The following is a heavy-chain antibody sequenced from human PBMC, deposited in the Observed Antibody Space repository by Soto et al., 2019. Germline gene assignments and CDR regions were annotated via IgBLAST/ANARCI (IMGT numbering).Heavy chain of an antibody. D-gene: IGHD5-18*01. J-gene: IGHJ4*02. CDR3: ARVRGYSYGYADY. V-gene: IGHV3-30-3*01. CDR2: ISYDGSNK. CDR1: GFTFSSYA. Sequence: QVQLVESGGGVVQPGRSLRLSCAASGFTFSSYAMHWVRQAPGKGLECVAVISYDGSNKYYADSVKGRFTISRDNSKNTLYLQMNSLRAEDTAVYYCARVRGYSYGYADYWGQGTLVTVSS.